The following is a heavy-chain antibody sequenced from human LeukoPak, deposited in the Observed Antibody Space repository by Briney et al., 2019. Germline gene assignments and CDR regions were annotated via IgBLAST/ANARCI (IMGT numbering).Heavy chain of an antibody. CDR2: IYYTGST. V-gene: IGHV4-39*01. CDR3: ARQVDGDCYPFDY. J-gene: IGHJ4*02. D-gene: IGHD2-21*02. Sequence: SETLSLTCTVSGGSISSSSYYWGWIRQPPGKGLEWVGSIYYTGSTYYNPSLKSRVTISVDTSNNQFSLKLGSVTGADTGVYYCARQVDGDCYPFDYWGQGTLVPVSS. CDR1: GGSISSSSYY.